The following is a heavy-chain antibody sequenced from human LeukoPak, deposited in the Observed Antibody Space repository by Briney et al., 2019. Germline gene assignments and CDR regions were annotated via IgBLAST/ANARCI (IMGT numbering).Heavy chain of an antibody. CDR1: GGSISSGDYY. V-gene: IGHV4-30-4*01. D-gene: IGHD3-22*01. CDR3: ARERKQTEDSSGYYYYFDY. Sequence: SETLSLTCTISGGSISSGDYYWSWLRQPPGKGLEWIGYIYYSGSTYYNPSLKSRVTISVDTSKNQFSLKLSSVTAADTAVYHCARERKQTEDSSGYYYYFDYWGQGTLVTVSS. CDR2: IYYSGST. J-gene: IGHJ4*02.